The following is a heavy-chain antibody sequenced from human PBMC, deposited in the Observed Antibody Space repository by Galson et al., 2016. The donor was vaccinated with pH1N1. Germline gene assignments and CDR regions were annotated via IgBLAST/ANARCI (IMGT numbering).Heavy chain of an antibody. CDR2: ISWNSGSI. CDR3: AKDMNLELREGAPDY. Sequence: SLRLSCAASGFTFNDYGMHWVRQAPGKGLEWVSSISWNSGSIVYADSVKGRFTTSRDNAKNSLYLQMNSLRVEDTALYYCAKDMNLELREGAPDYWGQGALVTVSS. D-gene: IGHD1-7*01. CDR1: GFTFNDYG. J-gene: IGHJ4*02. V-gene: IGHV3-9*01.